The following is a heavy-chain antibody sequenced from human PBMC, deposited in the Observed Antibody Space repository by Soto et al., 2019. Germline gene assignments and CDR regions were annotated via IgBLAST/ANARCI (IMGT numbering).Heavy chain of an antibody. CDR1: GYTFSSYG. CDR2: ISAYNGNT. Sequence: QVQLVQSGGEVKKPGASVKVSCKASGYTFSSYGISWVRQAPGQGLEWMGWISAYNGNTNYAQNLQGRVTITTDPSTSTAYMDLRSLRSDDTAVYYCARDQTWVRGVIIWLFDYWGQGTLVTVSS. D-gene: IGHD3-10*01. J-gene: IGHJ4*02. V-gene: IGHV1-18*04. CDR3: ARDQTWVRGVIIWLFDY.